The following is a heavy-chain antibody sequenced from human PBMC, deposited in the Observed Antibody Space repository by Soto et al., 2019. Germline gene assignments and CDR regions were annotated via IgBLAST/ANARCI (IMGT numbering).Heavy chain of an antibody. CDR1: GYTFTGYY. CDR3: ASTMARGVIDPSLVKIEGHWFDP. J-gene: IGHJ5*02. D-gene: IGHD3-10*01. Sequence: ASVKVSCKASGYTFTGYYMHGVRQAPGQGLEWMGWINPNSGGTNYAQKFQGRVTMTRDTSISTAYMELSRLRSDDTAVYYCASTMARGVIDPSLVKIEGHWFDPWGQGPLVTVSS. CDR2: INPNSGGT. V-gene: IGHV1-2*02.